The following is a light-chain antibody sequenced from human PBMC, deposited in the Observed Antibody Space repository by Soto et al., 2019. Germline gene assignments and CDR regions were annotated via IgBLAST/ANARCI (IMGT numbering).Light chain of an antibody. CDR2: AAS. CDR1: QGIRTY. CDR3: QQSYSFPLT. Sequence: DIQMTQSPSSLSASVGDRVSISCRASQGIRTYLNWFHQSPGNAPKLLIYAASTLHSGVPSRFSGNASGTDFTLTISSLHPEDFGTYHCQQSYSFPLTFGQGTK. V-gene: IGKV1-39*01. J-gene: IGKJ1*01.